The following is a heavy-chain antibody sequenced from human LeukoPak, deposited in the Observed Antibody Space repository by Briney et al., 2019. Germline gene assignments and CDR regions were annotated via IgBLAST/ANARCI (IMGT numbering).Heavy chain of an antibody. D-gene: IGHD5-18*01. CDR3: ARDPAQLRGYSYGASFFDY. CDR2: IKQDGSEK. J-gene: IGHJ4*02. CDR1: GFTFSSYW. V-gene: IGHV3-7*01. Sequence: GGSLRLSCAASGFTFSSYWMSWVRQAPGTGLEWVANIKQDGSEKYYVDSVKGRFTISRDNAKNSLYLQMNSLRAEDTAVYYCARDPAQLRGYSYGASFFDYWGQGTLVTVSS.